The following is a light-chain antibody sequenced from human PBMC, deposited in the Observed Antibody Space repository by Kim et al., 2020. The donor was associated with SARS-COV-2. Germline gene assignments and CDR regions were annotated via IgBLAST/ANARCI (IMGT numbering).Light chain of an antibody. CDR1: QSVSGSK. J-gene: IGKJ2*01. V-gene: IGKV3-20*01. Sequence: LSPGEIATLSCRASQSVSGSKLVWYQQKPGQAPRLLIYGASSRATGIPDRFSGSGSGTDFTLTISRLEPEDVAVYYCQQYGSSPRTFGQGTKLEI. CDR3: QQYGSSPRT. CDR2: GAS.